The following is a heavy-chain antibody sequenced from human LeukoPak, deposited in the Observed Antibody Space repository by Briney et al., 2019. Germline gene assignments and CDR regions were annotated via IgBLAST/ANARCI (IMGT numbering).Heavy chain of an antibody. V-gene: IGHV4-39*01. J-gene: IGHJ4*02. Sequence: SETLSLTCTVSGGSISSSSYYWGWIRQPPGKGLEWIGSIYYSGSTYYNPSLKSRVTIFVDTSKNQFSLKLSSVTTADTAVYYCARSGGSVLTPSDYWGQGTLVTVSS. CDR2: IYYSGST. CDR3: ARSGGSVLTPSDY. CDR1: GGSISSSSYY. D-gene: IGHD2-15*01.